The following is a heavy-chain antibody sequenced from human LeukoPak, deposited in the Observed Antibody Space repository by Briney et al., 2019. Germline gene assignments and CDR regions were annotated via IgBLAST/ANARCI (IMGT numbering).Heavy chain of an antibody. CDR3: TTETLGWSGYHDAFDI. V-gene: IGHV3-21*03. D-gene: IGHD3-3*01. CDR2: ISTTSSYI. Sequence: PGGSLRLSCAASGFTLRSYSMNWVRQAPGKGLEWVSSISTTSSYIQYADSVKGRFTISRDNAKNSLYLQMNSLKTEDTAVYYCTTETLGWSGYHDAFDIWGQGTMVTVSS. CDR1: GFTLRSYS. J-gene: IGHJ3*02.